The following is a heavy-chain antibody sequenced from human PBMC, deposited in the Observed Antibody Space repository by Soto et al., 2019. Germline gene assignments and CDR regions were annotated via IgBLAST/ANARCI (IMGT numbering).Heavy chain of an antibody. Sequence: SEALSLTCTVSGGPISSYYWSWIRQPPGKGLEWIGYIYYSGSTNYNPSLKSRVTISVDTSKNQFSLKLSSVTAADTAVYYCAREEGIAAAGNYYYYGMDVWGQGTTVTVSS. CDR3: AREEGIAAAGNYYYYGMDV. D-gene: IGHD6-13*01. CDR1: GGPISSYY. CDR2: IYYSGST. J-gene: IGHJ6*02. V-gene: IGHV4-59*01.